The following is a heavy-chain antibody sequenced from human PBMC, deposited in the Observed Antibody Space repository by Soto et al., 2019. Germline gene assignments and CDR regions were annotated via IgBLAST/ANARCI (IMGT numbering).Heavy chain of an antibody. CDR3: ARASTVWLQSPAPLGH. V-gene: IGHV4-34*01. CDR2: IYHTGVT. CDR1: GGSFSTYC. Sequence: PSETLSLTCGISGGSFSTYCSAWIRQPPGKGLEWIGGIYHTGVTIYNPSLKSRVIISLDISKNQFSLKLASVTAEDTAMYYCARASTVWLQSPAPLGHWGQG. D-gene: IGHD3-16*01. J-gene: IGHJ1*01.